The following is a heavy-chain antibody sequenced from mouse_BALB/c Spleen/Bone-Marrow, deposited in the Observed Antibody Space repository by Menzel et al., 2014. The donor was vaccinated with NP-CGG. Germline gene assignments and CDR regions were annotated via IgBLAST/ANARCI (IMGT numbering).Heavy chain of an antibody. CDR2: IDPSDSYT. D-gene: IGHD2-3*01. Sequence: VQLQQSGAELVKPGASVKMSRKASGYTFTSYWMHWVKQRPGHGLEWIGLIDPSDSYTSYNQNFKGKATLTVDTSSNTAYMQLSSLTSEDSAVYYCSREDGNHYFDYWGQGTTLAVSS. CDR3: SREDGNHYFDY. J-gene: IGHJ2*01. V-gene: IGHV1S127*01. CDR1: GYTFTSYW.